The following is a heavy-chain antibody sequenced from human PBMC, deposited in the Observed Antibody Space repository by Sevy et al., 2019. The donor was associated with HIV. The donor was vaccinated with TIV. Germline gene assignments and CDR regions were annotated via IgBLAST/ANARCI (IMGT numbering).Heavy chain of an antibody. J-gene: IGHJ4*02. V-gene: IGHV3-30*18. D-gene: IGHD6-19*01. CDR1: GFTFSSYG. CDR3: AKDRRAVAAQDY. Sequence: GGSLRLSCAASGFTFSSYGMHWVRQAPGKGLEWVAVISYDGSNKYYADSVKGRFTISRDNSKNTLYLQMNSLRAEDTAVYYCAKDRRAVAAQDYWAQGTLVTVSS. CDR2: ISYDGSNK.